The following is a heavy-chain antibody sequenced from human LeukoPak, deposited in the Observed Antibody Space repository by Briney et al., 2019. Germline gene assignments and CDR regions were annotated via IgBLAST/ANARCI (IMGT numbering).Heavy chain of an antibody. CDR1: GYTFTDYY. J-gene: IGHJ5*02. V-gene: IGHV1-2*02. D-gene: IGHD1-26*01. Sequence: VASVKVSCKASGYTFTDYYFHWVRQAPGQGLEWVGWINSDSGATYYAQKFQGRFTLTRDSSIATTYMELSGLRYNDTAMYYCAREGRAAPETNWFDPWGQGTPVTVSS. CDR2: INSDSGAT. CDR3: AREGRAAPETNWFDP.